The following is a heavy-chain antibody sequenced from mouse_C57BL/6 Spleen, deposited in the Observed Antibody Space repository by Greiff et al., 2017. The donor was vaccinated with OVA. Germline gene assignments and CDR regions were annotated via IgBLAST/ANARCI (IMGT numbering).Heavy chain of an antibody. J-gene: IGHJ2*01. D-gene: IGHD6-2*01. V-gene: IGHV5-16*01. CDR3: ARDLWAFDY. CDR1: GFTFSDYY. CDR2: INYDGSST. Sequence: EVQVVESEGGLVQPGSSMKLSCTASGFTFSDYYMAWVRQVPEKGLEWVANINYDGSSTYYLDSLKSRFIISRDNAKNILYLQMSSLKSEDTATYYCARDLWAFDYWGQGTTLTVSS.